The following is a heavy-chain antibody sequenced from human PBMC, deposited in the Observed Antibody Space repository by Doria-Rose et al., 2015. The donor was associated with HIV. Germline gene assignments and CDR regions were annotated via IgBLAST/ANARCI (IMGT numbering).Heavy chain of an antibody. CDR3: ARIKSSRWYHKYYFDF. CDR2: IFSDDER. Sequence: QVQLVQFGPVLVKPTETLTLTCTVSGVSLSSPGMGVSWIRPPPGKALEWLANIFSDDERSYKTSLKSRLTISRGTSKSQVVLTMTDMDPVDTATYYCARIKSSRWYHKYYFDFWGQGTLVIVSA. CDR1: GVSLSSPGMG. D-gene: IGHD6-13*01. V-gene: IGHV2-26*01. J-gene: IGHJ4*02.